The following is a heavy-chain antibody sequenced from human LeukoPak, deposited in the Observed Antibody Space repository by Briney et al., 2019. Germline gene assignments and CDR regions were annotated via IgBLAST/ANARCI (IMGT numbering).Heavy chain of an antibody. D-gene: IGHD2-15*01. CDR2: ISAYNGNT. V-gene: IGHV1-18*01. Sequence: GASVKVSCNASGYTFTSYGISWVRQAPGQGLEWMGSISAYNGNTNYAQKLQGRVTMTTDTSTSTAYMELRSLRSDDTAVYYCARSLVYCSGGSCPFDYWGRGTLVTVSS. CDR1: GYTFTSYG. J-gene: IGHJ4*02. CDR3: ARSLVYCSGGSCPFDY.